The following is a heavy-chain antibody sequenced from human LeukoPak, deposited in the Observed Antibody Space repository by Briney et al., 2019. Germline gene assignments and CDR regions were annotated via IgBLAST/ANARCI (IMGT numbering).Heavy chain of an antibody. CDR3: HYCGSGSLDAFDI. V-gene: IGHV3-21*01. D-gene: IGHD3-10*01. J-gene: IGHJ3*02. Sequence: PGGSLRLSCAASGFTFSSYSMNWVRQAPGKGLEWVSSISSSSSYIYYADSVKGRFTISRDNAKNSLYLQMNSLRAEDTAVYYCHYCGSGSLDAFDIWGQGTMVTVSS. CDR1: GFTFSSYS. CDR2: ISSSSSYI.